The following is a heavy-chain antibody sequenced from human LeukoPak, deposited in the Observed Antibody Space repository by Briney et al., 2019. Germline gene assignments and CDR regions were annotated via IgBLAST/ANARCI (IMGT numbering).Heavy chain of an antibody. CDR3: AKDGSGWFFDY. CDR2: ISGRGGST. J-gene: IGHJ4*02. CDR1: GFTFSSYA. D-gene: IGHD6-19*01. V-gene: IGHV3-23*01. Sequence: GGSLRLSCAASGFTFSSYAMSWVRQAPGKGLEWVSGISGRGGSTYYADSVKCRFTISRDNSKNTLYLQMNSLRAEDTAVYYCAKDGSGWFFDYWGQGTLVTVSS.